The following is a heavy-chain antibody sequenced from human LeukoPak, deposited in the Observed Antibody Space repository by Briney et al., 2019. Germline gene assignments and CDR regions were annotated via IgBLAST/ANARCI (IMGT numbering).Heavy chain of an antibody. D-gene: IGHD6-19*01. CDR1: GYTFTSYA. J-gene: IGHJ4*02. Sequence: GASVKVSCKASGYTFTSYAMNWVRQAPGQGLEWMGWINTNTGNPTYAQGFTGRFVFSLDTSVSTAYLQISSLKAEDTAVYYCARNPPDKYSSGWSSGTLIDYWGQGTLVTVSS. CDR3: ARNPPDKYSSGWSSGTLIDY. V-gene: IGHV7-4-1*02. CDR2: INTNTGNP.